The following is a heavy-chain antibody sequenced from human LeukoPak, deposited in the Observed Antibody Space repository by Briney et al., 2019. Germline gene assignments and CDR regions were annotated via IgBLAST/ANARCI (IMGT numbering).Heavy chain of an antibody. D-gene: IGHD2-2*01. CDR3: ARSNRGYCSSTSCYLFSSSYYYYYMDV. CDR2: IYYSGTT. Sequence: PSETLSLTCTVSGGSISHYYWSWIRQPPGKGLEWIGYIYYSGTTNYNPSLKSRVTISVDTSKNQFSLKLSSVTAADTAVYYCARSNRGYCSSTSCYLFSSSYYYYYMDVWGKGTTVTVSS. V-gene: IGHV4-59*12. CDR1: GGSISHYY. J-gene: IGHJ6*03.